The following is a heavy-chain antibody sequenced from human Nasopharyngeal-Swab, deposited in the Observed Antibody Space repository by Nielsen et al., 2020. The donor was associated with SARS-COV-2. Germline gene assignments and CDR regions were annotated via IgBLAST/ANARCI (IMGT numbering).Heavy chain of an antibody. J-gene: IGHJ4*02. D-gene: IGHD6-19*01. CDR3: ARAAVSSGWYGTFDY. CDR1: GGSISSSNW. V-gene: IGHV4-4*02. Sequence: SDTLSLTFAVSGGSISSSNWWSCVRQPPGTGLEWIGEIDHSGSTNYNPSLKSRVTISVDKSKNQFSLKLSSVTAADTAVYSCARAAVSSGWYGTFDYWGQGTLVTVSS. CDR2: IDHSGST.